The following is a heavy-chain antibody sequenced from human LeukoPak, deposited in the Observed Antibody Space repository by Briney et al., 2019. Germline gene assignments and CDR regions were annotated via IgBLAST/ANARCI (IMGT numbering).Heavy chain of an antibody. CDR1: GYSISSGYY. D-gene: IGHD3-3*01. Sequence: SETLSLTXAVSGYSISSGYYWGWIRQPPGKGLEWIGSIYHSGSTYYNPSLKSRVTISVDTSKNQFSLKLSSVTAADTAVYYCARLGGDGFWSGYSYFDYWGQGTLVTVSS. V-gene: IGHV4-38-2*01. CDR2: IYHSGST. CDR3: ARLGGDGFWSGYSYFDY. J-gene: IGHJ4*02.